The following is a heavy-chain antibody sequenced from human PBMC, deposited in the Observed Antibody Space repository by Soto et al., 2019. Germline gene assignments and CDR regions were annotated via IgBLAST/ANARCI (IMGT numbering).Heavy chain of an antibody. J-gene: IGHJ4*02. CDR2: ISSSSSYT. Sequence: NPGGSLRLSCAASGFTFSDYYMSWIRQAPGKGLEWVSYISSSSSYTNYADSVKGRFTISRDNAKNSLYLQMNSLRAEDTAVYYCARYKIVGATSPGIYYFDYWGQGTLVTVSS. CDR1: GFTFSDYY. V-gene: IGHV3-11*06. D-gene: IGHD1-26*01. CDR3: ARYKIVGATSPGIYYFDY.